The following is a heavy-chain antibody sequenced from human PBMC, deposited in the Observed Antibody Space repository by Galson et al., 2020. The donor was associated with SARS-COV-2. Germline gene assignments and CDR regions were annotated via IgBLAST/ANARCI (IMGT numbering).Heavy chain of an antibody. CDR2: ISRDSGGM. Sequence: GGSLRLSCAASGFTFDLFAMHWVRQSPGKGLEWVSGISRDSGGMGYADSVKGRFTISRDNAKNSLDLQMTSLRPEDTALYYCVKGHYEGWRVGDVLDIWGQGTLVTVSS. D-gene: IGHD1-26*01. CDR3: VKGHYEGWRVGDVLDI. J-gene: IGHJ3*02. V-gene: IGHV3-9*01. CDR1: GFTFDLFA.